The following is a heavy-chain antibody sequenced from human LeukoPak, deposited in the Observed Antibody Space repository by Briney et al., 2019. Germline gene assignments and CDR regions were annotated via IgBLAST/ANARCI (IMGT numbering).Heavy chain of an antibody. CDR2: IRYDGSNK. CDR1: GFTFSSYG. V-gene: IGHV3-30*02. J-gene: IGHJ4*02. Sequence: QSGGSLRLSGAASGFTFSSYGMHWVRQAPGKGLEWVAFIRYDGSNKYYADSVKGRFTISRDNSKNTLYLQMNSLRAEDTAVYYCAKVLSVVVAATLLDYWGQGTLVTVSS. CDR3: AKVLSVVVAATLLDY. D-gene: IGHD2-15*01.